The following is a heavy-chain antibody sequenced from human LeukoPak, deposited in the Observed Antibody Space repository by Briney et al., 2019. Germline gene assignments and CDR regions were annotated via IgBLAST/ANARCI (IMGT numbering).Heavy chain of an antibody. Sequence: GGSLRLSCEASGFTFSTYGMIWVRQAPGKGPEWVSSISSISTYRHYADAVKGRFTISRDNTKNSLYLQMDSLRVENTAVYYCARTHIPQYDFWTASIWGQGTLVTVSS. J-gene: IGHJ4*02. CDR2: ISSISTYR. V-gene: IGHV3-21*01. D-gene: IGHD3-3*01. CDR1: GFTFSTYG. CDR3: ARTHIPQYDFWTASI.